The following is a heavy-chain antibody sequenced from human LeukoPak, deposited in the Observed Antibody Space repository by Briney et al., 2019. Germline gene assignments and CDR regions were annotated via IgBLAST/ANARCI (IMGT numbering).Heavy chain of an antibody. V-gene: IGHV3-7*01. D-gene: IGHD6-13*01. CDR3: ARPPNIAAAGQD. CDR1: GFTFSNYW. CDR2: IKRDGSEK. J-gene: IGHJ4*02. Sequence: QPGGSLRLSCAASGFTFSNYWMTWVRQAPGKGLEWVANIKRDGSEKYYIDSVKGRFTISRDNAKNLLYLQMNSLRAEDTAVYYCARPPNIAAAGQDWGQGTLVTVSS.